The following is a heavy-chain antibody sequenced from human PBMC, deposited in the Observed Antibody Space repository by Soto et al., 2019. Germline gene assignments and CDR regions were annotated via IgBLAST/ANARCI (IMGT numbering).Heavy chain of an antibody. V-gene: IGHV4-30-2*01. CDR3: ASVVVAAGSRWFDP. D-gene: IGHD2-15*01. Sequence: QLQLQESGSGLVKPSQTLSLTCAVSGGSISSGGYSWSWIRQPPGKGLEWIGYIYHSGSTYYNPSLDRRVTVAVDRSKNQFSLRLGSGTAADTAVYYCASVVVAAGSRWFDPWGQGTLVTVSS. J-gene: IGHJ5*02. CDR1: GGSISSGGYS. CDR2: IYHSGST.